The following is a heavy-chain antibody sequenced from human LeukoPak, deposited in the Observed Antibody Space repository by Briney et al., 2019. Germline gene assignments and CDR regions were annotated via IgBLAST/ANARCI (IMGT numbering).Heavy chain of an antibody. D-gene: IGHD6-13*01. V-gene: IGHV5-51*01. J-gene: IGHJ4*02. CDR3: ASCEAVGTFEY. CDR1: GYRFTDYW. CDR2: IYPGDSDT. Sequence: GESLKISRQGFGYRFTDYWIGWVRQMPGKGLEWMGIIYPGDSDTRYSPSFEGQVSISADKSISTAYLQWSSLKASDTAIYYYASCEAVGTFEYWGQGTLVTVSS.